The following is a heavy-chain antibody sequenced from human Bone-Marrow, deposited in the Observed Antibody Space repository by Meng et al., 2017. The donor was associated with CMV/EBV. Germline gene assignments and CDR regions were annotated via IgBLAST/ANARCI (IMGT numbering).Heavy chain of an antibody. V-gene: IGHV3-53*01. CDR3: ARDVKLMGAADY. CDR2: IYSGGST. Sequence: GESLKISCAASGFTVSSNYMSWVRQAPGKGLEWVSVIYSGGSTYYADSVKGRFTISRDNSKNTLYLQMNSLRAEDTAVYYCARDVKLMGAADYWGQGTLVTVSS. D-gene: IGHD1-26*01. J-gene: IGHJ4*02. CDR1: GFTVSSNY.